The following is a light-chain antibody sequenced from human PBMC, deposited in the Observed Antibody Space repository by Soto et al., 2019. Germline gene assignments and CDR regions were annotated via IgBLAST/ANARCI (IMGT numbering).Light chain of an antibody. CDR1: LNVFFSRNNKRS. CDR2: WAS. V-gene: IGKV4-1*01. CDR3: HQWYTTPWT. J-gene: IGKJ1*01. Sequence: DIVMTQSPDSLAVSLGEMATLSCKSSLNVFFSRNNKRSLAWYQLKPRQPPKALIYWASTRESGVPDRFSGSGSGTDFTLTISSLQPEDVANYYCHQWYTTPWTFGQGNRVEIK.